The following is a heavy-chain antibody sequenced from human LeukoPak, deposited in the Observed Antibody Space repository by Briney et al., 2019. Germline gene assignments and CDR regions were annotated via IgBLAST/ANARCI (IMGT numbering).Heavy chain of an antibody. CDR2: INPNSGGT. D-gene: IGHD1-7*01. CDR3: ARDRSNWNYGLDYYYGMDV. V-gene: IGHV1-2*02. J-gene: IGHJ6*02. Sequence: ASVKVSCKASGYTFTGYYMHWVRQAPGQGLEWMGWINPNSGGTNYAQKFQGRVTMTRDTSISTAYMELSRLRSDDTAVYYCARDRSNWNYGLDYYYGMDVWGQGTTVTVSS. CDR1: GYTFTGYY.